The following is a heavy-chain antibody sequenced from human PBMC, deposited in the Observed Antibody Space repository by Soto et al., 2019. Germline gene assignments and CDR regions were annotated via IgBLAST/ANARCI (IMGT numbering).Heavy chain of an antibody. V-gene: IGHV3-9*01. CDR3: AKGHYDSSAYFNWFDF. D-gene: IGHD3-22*01. CDR2: VDWNSGST. Sequence: EVQLVESGGGLVQPGRSLRLSCAASGFTFDDFAMHWVRQAPGKGLEWVSGVDWNSGSTAYADSVKGRFTISRDNAKSSLYLQMNSLRAEDTALYYCAKGHYDSSAYFNWFDFWGQGTLVTVSS. J-gene: IGHJ5*01. CDR1: GFTFDDFA.